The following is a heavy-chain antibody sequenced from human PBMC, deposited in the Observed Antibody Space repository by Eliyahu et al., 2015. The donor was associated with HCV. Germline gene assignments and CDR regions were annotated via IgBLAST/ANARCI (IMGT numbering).Heavy chain of an antibody. CDR1: GFXFXSXX. D-gene: IGHD3-22*01. J-gene: IGHJ4*02. CDR3: ATEATYNSDSGGYSRHFDY. V-gene: IGHV3-30*03. CDR2: ISYDGSNK. Sequence: QVQLVESGGGVVQPGRSXRLSCAASGFXFXSXXXXWVRQAPGKGLEWVAVISYDGSNKDYADSVKGRFTISRDNSKNTLYLQMNSPRPEDTAVYYCATEATYNSDSGGYSRHFDYWGQGTLVTVSS.